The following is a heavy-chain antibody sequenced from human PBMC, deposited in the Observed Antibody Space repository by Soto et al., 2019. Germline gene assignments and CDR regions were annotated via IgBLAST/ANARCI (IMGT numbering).Heavy chain of an antibody. CDR1: GFTFSSYG. Sequence: GGSLRLCCAASGFTFSSYGMHWVRQAPGKGLEWVAVISYDGSNKYYADSVKGRFTISRDNSKNTLYLQMNSLRAEDTAVYYCAKDSVKVLRFLEWSYYFDYWGQGTLVTVSS. V-gene: IGHV3-30*18. J-gene: IGHJ4*02. CDR3: AKDSVKVLRFLEWSYYFDY. CDR2: ISYDGSNK. D-gene: IGHD3-3*01.